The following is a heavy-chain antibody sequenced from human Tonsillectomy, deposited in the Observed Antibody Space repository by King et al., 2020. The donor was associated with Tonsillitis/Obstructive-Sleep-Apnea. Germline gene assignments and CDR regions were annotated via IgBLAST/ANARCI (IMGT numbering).Heavy chain of an antibody. CDR1: GFTFSSYG. Sequence: VQLVESGGGVVQPGRSLRLSCAASGFTFSSYGMHWVRQAPGKGLEWVAVIWYDGSNKYYADSVKGRFTISRDNSKNTLYLQMNSLRAEDTAVYYCARDRGAPFGGVIVGGLLDYWGQGTLVTVSS. J-gene: IGHJ4*02. D-gene: IGHD3-16*02. CDR2: IWYDGSNK. CDR3: ARDRGAPFGGVIVGGLLDY. V-gene: IGHV3-33*01.